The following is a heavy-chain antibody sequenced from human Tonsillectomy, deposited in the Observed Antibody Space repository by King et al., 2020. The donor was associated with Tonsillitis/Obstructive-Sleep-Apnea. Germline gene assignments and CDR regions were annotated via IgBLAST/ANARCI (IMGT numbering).Heavy chain of an antibody. CDR1: GGAFSSSG. Sequence: QLVQSGAEVKKPGSSVKVSCKASGGAFSSSGISWVRQAPGQGLEWMGGIMPIFGRPNYAQKFQGRVTITADESTRTAYMELSSLRSEDTAVYYCARDPHSSGWYYFDFWGQGTLVTVSS. V-gene: IGHV1-69*12. CDR3: ARDPHSSGWYYFDF. D-gene: IGHD6-19*01. CDR2: IMPIFGRP. J-gene: IGHJ4*02.